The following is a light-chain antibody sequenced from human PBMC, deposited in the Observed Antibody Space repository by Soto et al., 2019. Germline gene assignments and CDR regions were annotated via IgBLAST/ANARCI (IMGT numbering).Light chain of an antibody. CDR3: CSYTTSNTRQIV. CDR1: SSDVGGYSY. V-gene: IGLV2-14*01. CDR2: DVS. Sequence: QSALTQPASMSGSPGQSIAISCAGTSSDVGGYSYVSWYQQHPGKAPKFMIYDVSNRPSGVSNRFSGSKSGNTASLTISGLQAEDEADYYCCSYTTSNTRQIVFGTGTKLTVL. J-gene: IGLJ1*01.